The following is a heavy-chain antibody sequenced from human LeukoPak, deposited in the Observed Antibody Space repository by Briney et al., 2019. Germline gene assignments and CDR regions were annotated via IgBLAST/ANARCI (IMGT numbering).Heavy chain of an antibody. CDR1: GASVSSGSYY. V-gene: IGHV4-61*01. D-gene: IGHD3-10*01. CDR2: IYYSGST. Sequence: SETLSLTCTVSGASVSSGSYYWSWIRQPPGKGLEWIGYIYYSGSTNYNPSLKIRVTISVDTSKTQFSLKLSSVTAADTAVYYCARDILGSGIINVPYAFDIWGQGTMVTVSS. CDR3: ARDILGSGIINVPYAFDI. J-gene: IGHJ3*02.